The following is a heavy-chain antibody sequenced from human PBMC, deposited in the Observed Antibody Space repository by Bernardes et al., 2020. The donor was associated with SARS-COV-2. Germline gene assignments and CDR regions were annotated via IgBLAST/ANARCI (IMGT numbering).Heavy chain of an antibody. Sequence: ASVKVSCKASGYTFTSYDINWVRQATGQGLEWMGWMNPNSGNTGYPQKFQGRVTMTRNTSISTAYMELSSLRSEDTAVYYCARSKRDYYDSSGYWALVSSQFMNYYYYGMDVWGQGTTVTVSS. CDR2: MNPNSGNT. J-gene: IGHJ6*02. CDR1: GYTFTSYD. CDR3: ARSKRDYYDSSGYWALVSSQFMNYYYYGMDV. V-gene: IGHV1-8*01. D-gene: IGHD3-22*01.